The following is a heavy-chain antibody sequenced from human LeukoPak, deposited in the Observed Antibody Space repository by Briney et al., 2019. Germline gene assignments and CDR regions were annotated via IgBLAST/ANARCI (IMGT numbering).Heavy chain of an antibody. CDR2: INPNSGGT. Sequence: ASVKVSCKASGHTFTGYYMHWVRQAPGQGLEWMGWINPNSGGTNYAQKFQGRVTMTRDTSISTAYMELSRLRSDDTAVYYCARTSPPSIGVGYPYYFDYWGQGTLVTVSS. CDR1: GHTFTGYY. D-gene: IGHD3-3*01. CDR3: ARTSPPSIGVGYPYYFDY. V-gene: IGHV1-2*02. J-gene: IGHJ4*02.